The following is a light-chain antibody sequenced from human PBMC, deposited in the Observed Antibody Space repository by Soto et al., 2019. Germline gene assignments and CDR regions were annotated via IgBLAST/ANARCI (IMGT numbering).Light chain of an antibody. CDR2: SAS. V-gene: IGKV1-9*01. Sequence: DIQLTQSPSVLSASVGDTVTITCRASQALSNYLAWYQQKPGKAPDLLIYSASTLQSGVPSRFSGSGSETEFNHTIRALQPEDFATYYCQQLSRYPLTFGGGTKVDIK. CDR3: QQLSRYPLT. CDR1: QALSNY. J-gene: IGKJ4*01.